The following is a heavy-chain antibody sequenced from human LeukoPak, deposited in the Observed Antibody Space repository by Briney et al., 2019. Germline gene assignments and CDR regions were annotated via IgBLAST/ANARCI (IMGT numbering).Heavy chain of an antibody. CDR3: AKAPRAAAGTYNGMDV. Sequence: PGGSLRLSCAASGFTFSSYAMSWVRQAPGKGLEWVSAISGCGGSTYYADSVKGRFTISRDNSKNTLYLQMNSLRAEDTAVYYCAKAPRAAAGTYNGMDVWGQGTMVTVSS. CDR1: GFTFSSYA. CDR2: ISGCGGST. J-gene: IGHJ6*02. D-gene: IGHD6-13*01. V-gene: IGHV3-23*01.